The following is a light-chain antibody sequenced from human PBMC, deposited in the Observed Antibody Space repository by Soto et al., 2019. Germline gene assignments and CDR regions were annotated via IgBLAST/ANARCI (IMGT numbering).Light chain of an antibody. CDR3: QQYNNWPPWT. Sequence: EIVMTQSPTTLARSPGKRATLSYRASQSISGKLAWYQHRPGQSPRLLIYDASIRATGIPARFSGSGSGTVFTLNISSLQSEDFALYYCQQYNNWPPWTFGQGTKV. CDR2: DAS. CDR1: QSISGK. J-gene: IGKJ1*01. V-gene: IGKV3-15*01.